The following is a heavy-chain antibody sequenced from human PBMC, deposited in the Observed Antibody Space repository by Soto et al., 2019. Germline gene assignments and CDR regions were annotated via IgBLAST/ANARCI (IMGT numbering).Heavy chain of an antibody. CDR2: IYHSGST. Sequence: SETLSLTCAVSGGSISSSNGWSWVRQPPGKGLEWIGEIYHSGSTNYNPSLKSRVTISVDKSKNQFSLKLSSVTAADTAVYYCARLGEITFGGVIARRFDPWGQGTLVTVS. V-gene: IGHV4-4*02. D-gene: IGHD3-16*02. CDR3: ARLGEITFGGVIARRFDP. J-gene: IGHJ5*02. CDR1: GGSISSSNG.